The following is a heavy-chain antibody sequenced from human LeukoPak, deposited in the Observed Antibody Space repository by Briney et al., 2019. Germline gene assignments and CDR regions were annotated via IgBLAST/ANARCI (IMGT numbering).Heavy chain of an antibody. CDR1: GYTFTGYY. CDR3: ARAVAGQTNWFDP. CDR2: ISAYNGNT. J-gene: IGHJ5*02. V-gene: IGHV1-18*04. D-gene: IGHD6-19*01. Sequence: ASVKVSCKASGYTFTGYYMHWVRQAPGQGLEWMGWISAYNGNTNYAQKLQGRVTMTTDTSTSTAYMELRSLRSDDTAVYYCARAVAGQTNWFDPWGQGTLVTVSP.